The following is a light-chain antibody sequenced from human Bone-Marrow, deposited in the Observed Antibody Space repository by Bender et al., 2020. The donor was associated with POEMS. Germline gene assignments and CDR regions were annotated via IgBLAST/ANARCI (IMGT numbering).Light chain of an antibody. CDR1: NIGSKS. Sequence: VSVAPGQTARVTCGGNNIGSKSVHWYQQRPGQAPVLVVYDGTDRPSGIPERFSGSNSGNTATLTISRVAAGDEADYYCQVWDSDTDHYVFGGGTQVTVL. CDR2: DGT. CDR3: QVWDSDTDHYV. J-gene: IGLJ1*01. V-gene: IGLV3-21*02.